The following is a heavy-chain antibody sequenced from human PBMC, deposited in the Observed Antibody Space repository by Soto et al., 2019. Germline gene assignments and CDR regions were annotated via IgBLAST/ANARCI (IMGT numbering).Heavy chain of an antibody. Sequence: RQHPGKGLEWIGYIYYSGSTYYNPSLKSRVTISVDTSKNQFSLKLSSVTAADTAVYYCARAGCSGGSCYSVLADYWGQGTLVTVSS. V-gene: IGHV4-31*02. J-gene: IGHJ4*02. D-gene: IGHD2-15*01. CDR2: IYYSGST. CDR3: ARAGCSGGSCYSVLADY.